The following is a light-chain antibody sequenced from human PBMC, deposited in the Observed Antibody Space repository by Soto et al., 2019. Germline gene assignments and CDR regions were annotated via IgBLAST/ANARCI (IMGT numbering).Light chain of an antibody. J-gene: IGLJ2*01. CDR2: EVN. Sequence: QSVLTQPASVSGSPGQSITISCTGTSGDVGNYNLVSWYQQRPGKAPNLMIYEVNKRPSGVSSRFSGSKSGNTASLTISGLQAEVVADYYCCSYAGGSTYVLFGGGTKLTVL. V-gene: IGLV2-23*02. CDR1: SGDVGNYNL. CDR3: CSYAGGSTYVL.